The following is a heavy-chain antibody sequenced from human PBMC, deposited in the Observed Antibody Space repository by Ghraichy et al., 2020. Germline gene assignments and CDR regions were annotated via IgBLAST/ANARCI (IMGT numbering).Heavy chain of an antibody. V-gene: IGHV3-30*18. CDR1: GFTFSSNA. J-gene: IGHJ4*02. CDR2: ISDEGSNM. CDR3: AKGCRGSGFCYLFDY. D-gene: IGHD2-15*01. Sequence: GGSLRLSCAGSGFTFSSNAMHWVRQSPGKGLEWVAVISDEGSNMNYAGSVQGRFTISRDNSKNTLYLQMNSLRAEDSAVYYCAKGCRGSGFCYLFDYWGQGTLVTVSP.